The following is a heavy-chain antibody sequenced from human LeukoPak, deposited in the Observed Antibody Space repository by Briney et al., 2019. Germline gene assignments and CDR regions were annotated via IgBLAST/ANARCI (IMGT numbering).Heavy chain of an antibody. Sequence: PGGSLRLSCSASGFTFSDYYMSWIRQAPGKGLEWVSYISSSGSTIYYADSVKGRFTISRDNAKNSLYLQMNSLRAEDTAVYYCARDDPIVGASNDYWGQGTLVTVSS. CDR1: GFTFSDYY. J-gene: IGHJ4*02. V-gene: IGHV3-11*04. CDR3: ARDDPIVGASNDY. CDR2: ISSSGSTI. D-gene: IGHD1-26*01.